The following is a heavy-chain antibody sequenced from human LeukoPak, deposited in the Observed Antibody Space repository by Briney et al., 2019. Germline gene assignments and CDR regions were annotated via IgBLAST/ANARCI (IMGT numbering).Heavy chain of an antibody. V-gene: IGHV5-51*01. CDR1: GSPFTSNS. CDR3: ARTLDSSGYSLTDY. CDR2: IYPGDADT. Sequence: GGSLHISCQAPGSPFTSNSIGWVRQLPGKGRKGMGIIYPGDADTTYSPSLQGQVTISADKSISTAYLQWSSLKASDTAMYYCARTLDSSGYSLTDYWGQGTLDTVSS. J-gene: IGHJ4*02. D-gene: IGHD3-22*01.